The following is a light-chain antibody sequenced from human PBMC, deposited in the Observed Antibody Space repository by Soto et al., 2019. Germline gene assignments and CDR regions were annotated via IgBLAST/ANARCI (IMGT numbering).Light chain of an antibody. V-gene: IGKV2-30*01. CDR1: QSLVDSDGNTY. CDR2: WVS. Sequence: DVEMTQSPLSLPVTLGQPASISCRSSQSLVDSDGNTYLNWFHQRPGQSPRRLIYWVSYRDSGGPDRFSGSGSGTDFTLRISRVEAEDVGVYYCMQGTHWPRTFGQGTRVEVK. CDR3: MQGTHWPRT. J-gene: IGKJ1*01.